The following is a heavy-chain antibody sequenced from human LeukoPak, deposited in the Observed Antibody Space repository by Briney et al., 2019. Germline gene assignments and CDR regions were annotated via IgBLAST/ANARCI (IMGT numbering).Heavy chain of an antibody. Sequence: PSQTLSLTCTVSGGSISSNSYYWGWIRQSPGKGLEWIGTTYYSGSTYYSPSLKSRVTISVDTSKNQVSLKLSSVTAADTAVYYCARHVGFITMVRGVINNNWFDPWGQGTLVTVSS. V-gene: IGHV4-39*01. D-gene: IGHD3-10*01. CDR2: TYYSGST. CDR3: ARHVGFITMVRGVINNNWFDP. J-gene: IGHJ5*02. CDR1: GGSISSNSYY.